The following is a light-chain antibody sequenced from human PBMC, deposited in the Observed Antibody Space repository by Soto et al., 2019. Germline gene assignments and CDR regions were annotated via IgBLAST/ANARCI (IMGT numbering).Light chain of an antibody. V-gene: IGKV1-39*01. Sequence: DIQMTQSPSSLSASVGDRVTIACRASQDIYTFLNWYQQKPGKAPKLLIFGASSLQSGVPSRFSGSRSGTVFTLTISSLQPEDFATYYCEQSYITPPITFGQGTRLEI. CDR1: QDIYTF. CDR2: GAS. J-gene: IGKJ5*01. CDR3: EQSYITPPIT.